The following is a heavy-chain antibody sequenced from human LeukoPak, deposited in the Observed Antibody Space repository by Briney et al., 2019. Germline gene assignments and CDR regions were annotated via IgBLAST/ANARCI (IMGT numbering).Heavy chain of an antibody. Sequence: ASVKVSCKASGYTFTDYAMHWVRQAPGQRLEWMGWISADNGTTEYSQKFQGRVTITRDTSASTAYMDLSSLRSEDTAIYYCAGTYYYDSSGYYPAFDYWGXXXXVTVSS. CDR2: ISADNGTT. J-gene: IGHJ4*02. CDR3: AGTYYYDSSGYYPAFDY. V-gene: IGHV1-3*01. D-gene: IGHD3-22*01. CDR1: GYTFTDYA.